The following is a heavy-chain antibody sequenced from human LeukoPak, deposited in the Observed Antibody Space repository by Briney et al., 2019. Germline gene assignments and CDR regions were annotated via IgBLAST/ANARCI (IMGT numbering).Heavy chain of an antibody. Sequence: SETLSLTCTVSGGSISSYYWSWIRQPAGKGLEWIGRIYTSGSTNYNPSLKSRVTMSVDTSKNQFSLNLTSVTAADTAVYYCAREYGSGSEFDPWGQGTLVTVSS. D-gene: IGHD3-10*01. CDR3: AREYGSGSEFDP. CDR2: IYTSGST. CDR1: GGSISSYY. V-gene: IGHV4-4*07. J-gene: IGHJ5*02.